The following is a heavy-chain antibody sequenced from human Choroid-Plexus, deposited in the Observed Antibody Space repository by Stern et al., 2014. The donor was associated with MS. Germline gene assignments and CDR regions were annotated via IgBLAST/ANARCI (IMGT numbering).Heavy chain of an antibody. J-gene: IGHJ5*02. CDR1: GFTFGSCA. Sequence: QLVQSGGGVVQPGRPLRLSCVASGFTFGSCAMHWVRQAPGKGLEWVAGVSYDGSNKDYADSVKARFTISRDNSQNTLYMQMSSLRPEDTAVYYCAKDRQYLTYFFDHWGQGSLVTVSS. CDR2: VSYDGSNK. V-gene: IGHV3-30*18. D-gene: IGHD2/OR15-2a*01. CDR3: AKDRQYLTYFFDH.